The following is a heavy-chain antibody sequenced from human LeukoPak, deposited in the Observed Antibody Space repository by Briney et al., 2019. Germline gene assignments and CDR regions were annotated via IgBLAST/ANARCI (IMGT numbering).Heavy chain of an antibody. D-gene: IGHD3-22*01. CDR3: AKAYYYDSSGYCGDAFDI. V-gene: IGHV3-9*01. CDR1: GFTFDDYA. CDR2: ISWNSGSI. Sequence: GRSLRLSCAASGFTFDDYAMHWVRQAPGKGLEWVSGISWNSGSIGYADSVKGRFTISRDNAKNSLYLQMNSLRAEDTALYYCAKAYYYDSSGYCGDAFDIWGQGTMVTVSS. J-gene: IGHJ3*02.